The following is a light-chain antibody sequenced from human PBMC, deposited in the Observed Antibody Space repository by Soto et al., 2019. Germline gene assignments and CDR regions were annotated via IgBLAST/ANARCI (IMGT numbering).Light chain of an antibody. CDR3: QQRVTWPLT. CDR1: QSVSSH. V-gene: IGKV3-11*01. J-gene: IGKJ4*01. CDR2: DTS. Sequence: EIVLTQSPAILSLSPGERATLSCRASQSVSSHLAWYQQKPGQAPRLLMYDTSNRATGIPARFSGSGSGTDFTLTISSLETEDFAVYYCQQRVTWPLTFGGGTKVEIK.